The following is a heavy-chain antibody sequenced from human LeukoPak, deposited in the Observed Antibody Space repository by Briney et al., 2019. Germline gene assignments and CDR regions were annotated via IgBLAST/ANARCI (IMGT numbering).Heavy chain of an antibody. V-gene: IGHV3-30*02. J-gene: IGHJ3*02. Sequence: HPGGSLRLSCAASGFTFSSYGIHWVRQAPGKGLEWVAFIRYDGSNKYHADSVKGRFTISRDNSKNTLYLQMNSLRAEDTAVYYCAKDVRGTDYDILTGYWIDAFDIWGQGTMVTVSS. CDR3: AKDVRGTDYDILTGYWIDAFDI. D-gene: IGHD3-9*01. CDR1: GFTFSSYG. CDR2: IRYDGSNK.